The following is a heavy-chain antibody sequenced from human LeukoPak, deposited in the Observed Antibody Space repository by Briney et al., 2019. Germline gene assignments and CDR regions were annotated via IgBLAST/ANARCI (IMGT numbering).Heavy chain of an antibody. CDR1: GFTFSNAW. J-gene: IGHJ4*02. CDR3: TTNSSSWYWGSDYFDY. CDR2: IKSKIDGGTT. V-gene: IGHV3-15*01. D-gene: IGHD6-13*01. Sequence: GGSLRLSCAASGFTFSNAWMIWVRQAPGRGLEWVGHIKSKIDGGTTDYAAPVKGRSSISRDDSKNTLYLQMNSLKTEDTAVYYCTTNSSSWYWGSDYFDYWGQGTLVTVSS.